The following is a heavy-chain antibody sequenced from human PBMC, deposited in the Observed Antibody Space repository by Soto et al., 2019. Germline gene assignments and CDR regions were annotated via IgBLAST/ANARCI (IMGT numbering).Heavy chain of an antibody. CDR1: GGSISSYY. V-gene: IGHV4-59*12. CDR3: ARDYPGGLPTTG. Sequence: SETLSLTCTVSGGSISSYYWSWIRQPPGKGLEWIGYIYYSGSTNYNPSLKSRVTISVDTSKNQFSLKLSSVTAADTAVYYCARDYPGGLPTTGWGQGILVTVSS. D-gene: IGHD2-21*02. CDR2: IYYSGST. J-gene: IGHJ4*02.